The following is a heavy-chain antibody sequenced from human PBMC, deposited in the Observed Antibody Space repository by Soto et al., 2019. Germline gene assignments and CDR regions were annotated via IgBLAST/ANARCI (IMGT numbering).Heavy chain of an antibody. CDR2: IWYDGSNK. CDR1: GFTFSSYG. Sequence: LRLSCAASGFTFSSYGMHWVRQAPGKGLEWVAVIWYDGSNKYYADSVKGRFTISRDNSKNTLYLQMNSLRAEDTAVYYCAREWGSGYSSSWYGAYYYYGMDVWGQGTTVTVSS. J-gene: IGHJ6*02. D-gene: IGHD6-13*01. CDR3: AREWGSGYSSSWYGAYYYYGMDV. V-gene: IGHV3-33*01.